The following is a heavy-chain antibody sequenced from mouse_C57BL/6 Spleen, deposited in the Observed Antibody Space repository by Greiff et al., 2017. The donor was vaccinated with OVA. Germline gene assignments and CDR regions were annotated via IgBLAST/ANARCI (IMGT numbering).Heavy chain of an antibody. D-gene: IGHD2-4*01. J-gene: IGHJ4*01. Sequence: VQLQQPGAELVMPGASVKLSCKASGYTFTSYWMHWVKQRPGQGLEWIGEIDPSDSYTNYNQKFKGKSTLTVDKSSSTAYMQLSSLTSEDSAVYYCARGGLRRGYYAMDYWGQGTSVTVSS. V-gene: IGHV1-69*01. CDR2: IDPSDSYT. CDR1: GYTFTSYW. CDR3: ARGGLRRGYYAMDY.